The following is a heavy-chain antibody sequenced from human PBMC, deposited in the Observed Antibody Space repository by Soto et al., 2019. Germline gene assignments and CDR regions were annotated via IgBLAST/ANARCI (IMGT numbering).Heavy chain of an antibody. Sequence: QLQLQESGPGLVKPSETLSLTCTVSGGSISSSSYYWGWIRQPPGKGLEWIGSIYYSGSTYYNPSLKSRVTISGDTSKNQVSLKLSSVPAADTAVYYCARHTPAISISDHWGQGTLVTVSS. V-gene: IGHV4-39*01. D-gene: IGHD2-15*01. CDR3: ARHTPAISISDH. CDR2: IYYSGST. CDR1: GGSISSSSYY. J-gene: IGHJ4*02.